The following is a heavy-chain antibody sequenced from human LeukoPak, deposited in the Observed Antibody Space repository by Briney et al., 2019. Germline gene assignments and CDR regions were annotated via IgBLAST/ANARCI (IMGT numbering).Heavy chain of an antibody. Sequence: SETLSLTCTVSGGSISSSSYYWGWIRQPPGKGLEWIGSIYYSGSTYYNPSLKSRVTISVDTSKNQFSLKLSSVTAADTAVYYCARGIYDSSGEDWFDPWGQGTLVTVSS. CDR3: ARGIYDSSGEDWFDP. CDR2: IYYSGST. V-gene: IGHV4-39*07. CDR1: GGSISSSSYY. D-gene: IGHD3-22*01. J-gene: IGHJ5*02.